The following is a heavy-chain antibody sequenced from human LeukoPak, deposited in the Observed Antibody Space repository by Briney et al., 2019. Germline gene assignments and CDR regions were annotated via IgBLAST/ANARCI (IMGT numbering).Heavy chain of an antibody. CDR3: ARGTGYLLLDY. Sequence: GGSLRLSCAVSGFTFSSYWMHWVRQAPGKGLVWVSRINSDGGSTTYADSVKGRFTISRDNAKNTLYLQMNSLRVEDTAVYYCARGTGYLLLDYWGQGTLVTVSS. CDR2: INSDGGST. J-gene: IGHJ4*02. V-gene: IGHV3-74*01. CDR1: GFTFSSYW. D-gene: IGHD3/OR15-3a*01.